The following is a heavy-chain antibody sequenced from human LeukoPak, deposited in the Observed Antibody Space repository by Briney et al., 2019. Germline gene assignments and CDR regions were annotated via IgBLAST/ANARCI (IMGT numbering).Heavy chain of an antibody. V-gene: IGHV3-49*04. CDR3: TRDRLHWDY. CDR1: GFTFGDYA. Sequence: GGSRRLSCTVAGFTFGDYAMSWVRKAPGKGREWVGFIRSKVYGGTTEYAASVKGRFTISRDDSKSIAYLQMNSLKTEDTAVYYCTRDRLHWDYWGQGTLVTVSS. J-gene: IGHJ4*02. D-gene: IGHD5-18*01. CDR2: IRSKVYGGTT.